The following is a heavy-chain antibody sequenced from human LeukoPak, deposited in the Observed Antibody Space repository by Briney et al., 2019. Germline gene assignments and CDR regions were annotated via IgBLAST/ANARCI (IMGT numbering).Heavy chain of an antibody. D-gene: IGHD2-15*01. Sequence: GGSQRLSCAASGFTFSRYWMHWVRQTPGKGLVWVSRINSDGSSTRYADSVKGRFTISRDNAKNTLDLQMSSLRAEDTAVYYCARVDCSGGSCYFDYWGQGTLVTVSS. CDR1: GFTFSRYW. CDR3: ARVDCSGGSCYFDY. CDR2: INSDGSST. J-gene: IGHJ4*02. V-gene: IGHV3-74*01.